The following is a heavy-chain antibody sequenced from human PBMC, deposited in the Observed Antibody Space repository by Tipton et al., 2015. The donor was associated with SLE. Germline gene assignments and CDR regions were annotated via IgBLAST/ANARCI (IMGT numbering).Heavy chain of an antibody. CDR1: GGSFSGYY. D-gene: IGHD3-16*01. CDR3: ARGRPRATQAWGGYYDYKDV. V-gene: IGHV4-34*01. Sequence: TLSLTCAVYGGSFSGYYWSWIRQPPGKGLEWIGEINHSGSTNYNPSLKSRITISVDTSKNQFSLRLSSVTAADTAVYYCARGRPRATQAWGGYYDYKDVWGKGTTVTVSS. J-gene: IGHJ6*03. CDR2: INHSGST.